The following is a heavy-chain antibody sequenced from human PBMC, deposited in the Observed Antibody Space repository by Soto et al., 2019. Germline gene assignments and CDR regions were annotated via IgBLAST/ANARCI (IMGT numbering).Heavy chain of an antibody. CDR1: GFTLSDYA. CDR3: ARDCARTSCSVWKL. CDR2: ITGSSEIT. V-gene: IGHV3-23*01. Sequence: EAQLLESGGALVQPGGSLRLSCAASGFTLSDYAMTWVRQAPGKGLEWVSGITGSSEITYYADSVKGRFTISRDNSKNTVSLQMNGLRAEDSAIYYCARDCARTSCSVWKLWGQGTLVTVSP. D-gene: IGHD2-2*01. J-gene: IGHJ4*02.